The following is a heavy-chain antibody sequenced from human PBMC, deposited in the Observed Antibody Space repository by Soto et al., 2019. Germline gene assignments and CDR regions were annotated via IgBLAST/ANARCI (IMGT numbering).Heavy chain of an antibody. V-gene: IGHV4-30-2*01. Sequence: QLQLQVSGSGLVKPSQTLSLTCAVSGGSISSGGYSWSWIRQPPGKGQAWIGYIYHGGSTYYTPSLKPRVTISVDRSKNQFSLKLSSVAASDTAVSYCARVPDRWGQGTLVTVSS. CDR3: ARVPDR. CDR2: IYHGGST. J-gene: IGHJ5*02. CDR1: GGSISSGGYS. D-gene: IGHD2-2*01.